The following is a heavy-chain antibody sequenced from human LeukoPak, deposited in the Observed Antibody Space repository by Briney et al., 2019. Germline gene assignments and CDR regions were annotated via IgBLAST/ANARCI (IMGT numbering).Heavy chain of an antibody. D-gene: IGHD6-6*01. J-gene: IGHJ3*02. CDR3: ARAATRREWLDAFDI. Sequence: GGALRLSCAASGFTFSDYYRSWIRQAPGRGLEWVSYISSSGSTIYYADSVKGRFTISRDNAKNSLYLQMNSLRAEDTAVYYCARAATRREWLDAFDIWGQGTMVTVSS. CDR2: ISSSGSTI. CDR1: GFTFSDYY. V-gene: IGHV3-11*01.